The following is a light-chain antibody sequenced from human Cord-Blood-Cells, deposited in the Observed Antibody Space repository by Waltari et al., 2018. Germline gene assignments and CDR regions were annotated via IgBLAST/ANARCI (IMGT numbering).Light chain of an antibody. CDR1: SSAVGGYNY. J-gene: IGLJ1*01. CDR2: EVS. CDR3: SSYAGSNNLV. Sequence: QSALTQPPSASGSPGQSVTISCTGTSSAVGGYNYVSWYQPHPGKAPKLMIYEVSKRPSGVPDRFSGSKSGNTASLTVSGLQAEDEADYYCSSYAGSNNLVFGTGTKVTVL. V-gene: IGLV2-8*01.